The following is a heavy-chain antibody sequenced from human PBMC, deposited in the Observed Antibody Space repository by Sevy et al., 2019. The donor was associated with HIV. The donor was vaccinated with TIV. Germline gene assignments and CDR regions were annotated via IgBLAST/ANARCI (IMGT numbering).Heavy chain of an antibody. J-gene: IGHJ4*02. D-gene: IGHD3-3*01. Sequence: GGSLRLSCGASGFSFSNYVFHWVRQAPGKGLEWVAFIRYGGRNKYYPDSVKGHFTISRDNSKNRLYLQMNSLRVEETAVYYCANEKRFLEWPYWGQGTLVTVSS. CDR2: IRYGGRNK. CDR1: GFSFSNYV. CDR3: ANEKRFLEWPY. V-gene: IGHV3-30*02.